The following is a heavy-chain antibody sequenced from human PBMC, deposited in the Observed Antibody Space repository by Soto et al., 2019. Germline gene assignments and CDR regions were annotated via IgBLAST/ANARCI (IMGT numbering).Heavy chain of an antibody. CDR3: ARDLSSSSWEGYYYYGMDV. D-gene: IGHD6-13*01. Sequence: SSETLSLTCAVSGGSISSSNWWSWVRQPPGKGLEWIGEIYHSGSTNYNPSLKSRVTISVDKSKSQFSLKLSSVTAADTAVYYWARDLSSSSWEGYYYYGMDVWGQGTTVTVSS. CDR1: GGSISSSNW. J-gene: IGHJ6*02. V-gene: IGHV4-4*02. CDR2: IYHSGST.